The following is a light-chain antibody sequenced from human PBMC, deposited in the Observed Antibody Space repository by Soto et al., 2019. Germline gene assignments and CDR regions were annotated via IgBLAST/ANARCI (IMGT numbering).Light chain of an antibody. CDR3: TSYTSSSPLV. V-gene: IGLV2-14*01. J-gene: IGLJ1*01. CDR1: SGDVGGYNY. Sequence: QSALTQPASVSGSPGQSITISCTGTSGDVGGYNYVSWYQHHPGKAPKLMIYEVVNRPSGVSNRFSGSKSGITASLTISGLQAEDEADYYCTSYTSSSPLVFGTGTKLTVL. CDR2: EVV.